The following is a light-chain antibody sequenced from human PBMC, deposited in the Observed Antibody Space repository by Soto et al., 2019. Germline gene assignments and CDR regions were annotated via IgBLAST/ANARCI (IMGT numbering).Light chain of an antibody. CDR1: QSIGKH. CDR3: QQSYTSPTT. CDR2: GAS. J-gene: IGKJ5*01. Sequence: DIQMTQSPSFLSSSVVYRFTITFRASQSIGKHLNWYQQKPGKAPKFLIYGASTLQSGVPSRFTGSGSGTDFTLTVNSLQAEDFATYYCQQSYTSPTTFGQGTRLEI. V-gene: IGKV1-39*01.